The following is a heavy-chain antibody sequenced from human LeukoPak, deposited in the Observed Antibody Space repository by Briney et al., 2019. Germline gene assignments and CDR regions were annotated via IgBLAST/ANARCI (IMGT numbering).Heavy chain of an antibody. CDR3: ARLAEEAFDI. D-gene: IGHD1-14*01. CDR2: INSSSCYI. Sequence: GGPLRLSCAASGFPFSSYSMHWVRQAPGKGLEWVSSINSSSCYIYYADSVKGRFTISRDNAKNSLYLQINSLRAEDTAVYCCARLAEEAFDIWGQGTMVTVSS. J-gene: IGHJ3*02. CDR1: GFPFSSYS. V-gene: IGHV3-21*01.